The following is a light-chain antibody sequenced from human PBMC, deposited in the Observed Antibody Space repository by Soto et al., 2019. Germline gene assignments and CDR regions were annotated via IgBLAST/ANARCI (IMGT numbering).Light chain of an antibody. J-gene: IGKJ3*01. CDR1: QSINSR. CDR3: QDCDTYSCT. CDR2: RAA. V-gene: IGKV1-5*03. Sequence: DIQMTQSPSTLSAPVGDIVTITCRASQSINSRLDWYQQKPGKAPRLLIYRAASLEGGVTSRFSGSGSGVEFTLTISSLQSDDFASYYSQDCDTYSCTFGPGTKVDIK.